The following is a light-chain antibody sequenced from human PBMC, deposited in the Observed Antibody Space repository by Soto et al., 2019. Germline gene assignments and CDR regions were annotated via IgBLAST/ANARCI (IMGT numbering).Light chain of an antibody. Sequence: QSVLTQPPSASGTPGQRVTISCSGSSSNIGINYVYWYQHLPGTAPKLLIYRDNQRPSGVPDRFPGSKSGTSASLAISGLRSDDEADYYCAAWDDSLSEVFGSGTKVTVL. J-gene: IGLJ1*01. CDR3: AAWDDSLSEV. V-gene: IGLV1-47*01. CDR2: RDN. CDR1: SSNIGINY.